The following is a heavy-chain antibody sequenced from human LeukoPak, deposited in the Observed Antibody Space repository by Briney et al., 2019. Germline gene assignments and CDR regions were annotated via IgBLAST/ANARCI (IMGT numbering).Heavy chain of an antibody. CDR1: GFTFSSYG. CDR2: IWYDGSNK. CDR3: AREGSYADFDY. Sequence: PGRSLRLSCVASGFTFSSYGMPWVRQAPGKGLEWVAVIWYDGSNKYYADSVKGRFTISRDNSKNTLYLQMNSLRAEDTAVYYCAREGSYADFDYWGQGTLVTVSS. D-gene: IGHD1-26*01. V-gene: IGHV3-33*08. J-gene: IGHJ4*02.